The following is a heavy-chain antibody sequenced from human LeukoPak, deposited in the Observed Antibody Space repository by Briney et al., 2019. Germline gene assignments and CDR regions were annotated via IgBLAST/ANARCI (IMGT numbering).Heavy chain of an antibody. Sequence: PETLSLTCTVSGGSVSSGSYYWSWIRQPPGKGLEWIGYIYYSGGTNYNPSLKSRVTISIDTSRNQFSLRLSSVTAADTAVYYCARRNYGDYDHYFDYWGQGALVTVSS. V-gene: IGHV4-61*01. D-gene: IGHD4-17*01. J-gene: IGHJ4*02. CDR1: GGSVSSGSYY. CDR3: ARRNYGDYDHYFDY. CDR2: IYYSGGT.